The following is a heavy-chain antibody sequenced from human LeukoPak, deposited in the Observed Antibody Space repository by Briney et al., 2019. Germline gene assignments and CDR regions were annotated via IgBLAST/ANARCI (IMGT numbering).Heavy chain of an antibody. Sequence: PSETLSLTCTVFGGSISSYYWSWTRQPPGKGLEWIGDIYYSGSTNYNPSLKSRVTISVDTSKNQFSLRLSSVTAADTAVYYSARLASGSYGPLTPFDYWGQGTLVTVSS. D-gene: IGHD1-26*01. CDR2: IYYSGST. J-gene: IGHJ4*02. CDR3: ARLASGSYGPLTPFDY. CDR1: GGSISSYY. V-gene: IGHV4-59*08.